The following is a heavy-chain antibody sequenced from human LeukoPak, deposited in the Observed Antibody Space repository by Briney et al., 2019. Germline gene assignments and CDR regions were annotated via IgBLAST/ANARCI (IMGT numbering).Heavy chain of an antibody. V-gene: IGHV3-66*02. CDR2: TYSDGRT. J-gene: IGHJ3*02. Sequence: GGSLRLSCAASGFTVSDNYMSWVRQAPGKGLEWVSVTYSDGRTYYADSVKGRFTISRENSKNTLYLQMNSLRVEDTAVYSCARGIFYGGNPYYVFDIWGQGTMVTVSS. D-gene: IGHD4-23*01. CDR3: ARGIFYGGNPYYVFDI. CDR1: GFTVSDNY.